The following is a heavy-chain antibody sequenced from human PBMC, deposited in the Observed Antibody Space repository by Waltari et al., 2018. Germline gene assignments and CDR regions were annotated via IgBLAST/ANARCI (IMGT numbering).Heavy chain of an antibody. J-gene: IGHJ4*02. V-gene: IGHV4-31*03. D-gene: IGHD6-13*01. Sequence: QLQLHESGPGLVKPSETLSLICSVSGAAISKSAYYWSWLLQHPWKGLEWIGYIFHSRETYYNPSLKSRVRISVDTSQNQVSLRLNSATAADTAVYYCARDGAAAAGLDYWGQGTLVTVSS. CDR1: GAAISKSAYY. CDR2: IFHSRET. CDR3: ARDGAAAAGLDY.